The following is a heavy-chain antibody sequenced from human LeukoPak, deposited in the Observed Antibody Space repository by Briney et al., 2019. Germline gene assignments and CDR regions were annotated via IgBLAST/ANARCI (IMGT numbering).Heavy chain of an antibody. CDR3: ARDHTRDYYYYGMDV. V-gene: IGHV1-18*01. CDR1: GYTFTSYG. Sequence: ASVKVSCKASGYTFTSYGISWVRQAPGQGLEWMGWISAYNGNTNYAQKLQGRVTMTTDTSTSTAYMELRSPRSDDTAVYYCARDHTRDYYYYGMDVWGQGTTVTVSS. CDR2: ISAYNGNT. J-gene: IGHJ6*02.